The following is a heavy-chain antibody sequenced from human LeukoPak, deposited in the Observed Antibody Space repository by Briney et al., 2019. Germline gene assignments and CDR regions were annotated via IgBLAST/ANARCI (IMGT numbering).Heavy chain of an antibody. CDR1: GFTFDDYG. J-gene: IGHJ5*02. Sequence: PGGSLRLSCAASGFTFDDYGMSWVRQAPGKGLEWVSGINWNGGSTGYADSVKGRFTISRDNAKNSLYLQMNSLRAEDTAVYYCARDQQQLIYNWFDPWGQGTLVTVSS. D-gene: IGHD6-13*01. CDR3: ARDQQQLIYNWFDP. V-gene: IGHV3-20*04. CDR2: INWNGGST.